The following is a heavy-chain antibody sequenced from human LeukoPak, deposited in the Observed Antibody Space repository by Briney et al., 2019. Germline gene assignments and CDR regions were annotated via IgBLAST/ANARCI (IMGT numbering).Heavy chain of an antibody. CDR2: IYYTGTT. J-gene: IGHJ4*02. D-gene: IGHD6-19*01. V-gene: IGHV4-59*01. Sequence: SETLSLTCTVSGGSISTYFWTWIRQFPGKGLEWIGYIYYTGTTSYNPSLKSRVTISVDTSKNQFSLKLSSVTAADTAVYYCARVGYSSGWTETYFDSWGQGTLVTVSS. CDR3: ARVGYSSGWTETYFDS. CDR1: GGSISTYF.